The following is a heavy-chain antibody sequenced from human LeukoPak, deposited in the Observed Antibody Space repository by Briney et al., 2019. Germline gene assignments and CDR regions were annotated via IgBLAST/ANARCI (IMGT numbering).Heavy chain of an antibody. CDR2: ISSSSGYI. V-gene: IGHV3-21*01. CDR3: TGGSDKVLSGEYYYYMDV. Sequence: GGSLRLSCAASGFTFSSYSMNWVRQAPGKGLEWVSSISSSSGYIYYAESVKGRFTISRDNAKNSLYLQMHSLRAEDTAVYYCTGGSDKVLSGEYYYYMDVWGTGTTVTVSS. CDR1: GFTFSSYS. D-gene: IGHD2/OR15-2a*01. J-gene: IGHJ6*03.